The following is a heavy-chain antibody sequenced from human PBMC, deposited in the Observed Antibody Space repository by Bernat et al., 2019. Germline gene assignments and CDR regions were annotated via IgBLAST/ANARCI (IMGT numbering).Heavy chain of an antibody. CDR1: GFTFSSYA. V-gene: IGHV3-30-3*01. D-gene: IGHD3-22*01. CDR3: ARGNYYDSSGYYPYFDY. J-gene: IGHJ2*01. CDR2: ISYDGSNK. Sequence: QVQLVESGGGVVQPGRSLRLSCAASGFTFSSYAMHWVRQAPGKGLEWVAVISYDGSNKYYADSVKGRFTISRDNSKNTLYLQMNSLRAEDTAVYYCARGNYYDSSGYYPYFDYWGRGTLVTVSS.